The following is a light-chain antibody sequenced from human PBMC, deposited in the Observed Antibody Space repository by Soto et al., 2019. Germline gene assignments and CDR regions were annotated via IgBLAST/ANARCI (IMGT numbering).Light chain of an antibody. CDR3: QQRSYWPYT. Sequence: EIVLTQSPATLSLSPGERATLSCRASQSVSSYLAWYQQKPGQAPRLLIYDASNRATGIPARFSGSGSGTDFTFTISSLEAVDFAVYYCQQRSYWPYTFGQGTKLEIK. CDR1: QSVSSY. J-gene: IGKJ2*01. CDR2: DAS. V-gene: IGKV3-11*01.